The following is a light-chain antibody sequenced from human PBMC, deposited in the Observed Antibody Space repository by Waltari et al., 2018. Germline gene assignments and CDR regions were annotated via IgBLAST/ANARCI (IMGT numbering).Light chain of an antibody. CDR3: QQYNRWPPIT. CDR1: QGISDK. CDR2: GAF. Sequence: EIVMTQSPATLSMSPGERATLSCRASQGISDKLAWYQQKPGQAPRLRIFGAFTRATVIPARFSGSGSGTEFTLTISSLQSEDSAVYYCQQYNRWPPITFGQGTRLEIK. J-gene: IGKJ5*01. V-gene: IGKV3-15*01.